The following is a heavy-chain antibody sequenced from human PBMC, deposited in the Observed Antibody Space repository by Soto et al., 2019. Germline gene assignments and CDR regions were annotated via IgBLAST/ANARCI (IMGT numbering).Heavy chain of an antibody. Sequence: QVQLVESGGGVVQPGRSLRLSCAASGFTFSSYAMHWVRQAPGKGLEWVAVISYDGSNKYYADSVKGRFTISRDNSKNTLYLQMNSLRAEDTAVYYCARADILPGLGLAYWGQGTLVTVSS. D-gene: IGHD3-9*01. CDR1: GFTFSSYA. CDR2: ISYDGSNK. J-gene: IGHJ4*02. CDR3: ARADILPGLGLAY. V-gene: IGHV3-30-3*01.